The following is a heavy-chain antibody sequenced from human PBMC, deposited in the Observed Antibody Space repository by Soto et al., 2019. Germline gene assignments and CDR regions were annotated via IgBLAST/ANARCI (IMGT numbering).Heavy chain of an antibody. J-gene: IGHJ6*02. CDR1: GFTFSDFA. CDR2: ILGDGNHK. Sequence: QVQLVESGGGVVQPGRSLRLSCAASGFTFSDFAIHWVRQAPGKGLEWVAFILGDGNHKYYADSERGRFIMSRDNSKSTLYLEMNSLRADDTAVYFCARDVLAATGHNGGGMDVWGQGTTVIVSS. CDR3: ARDVLAATGHNGGGMDV. V-gene: IGHV3-30-3*01. D-gene: IGHD1-1*01.